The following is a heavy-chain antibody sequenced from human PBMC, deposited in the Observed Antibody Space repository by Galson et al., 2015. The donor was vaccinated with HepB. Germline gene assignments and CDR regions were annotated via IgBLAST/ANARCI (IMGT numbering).Heavy chain of an antibody. D-gene: IGHD6-19*01. CDR2: IWFDGSAT. CDR1: GFTFSRYG. J-gene: IGHJ5*02. V-gene: IGHV3-33*01. CDR3: ARDAPFDNSGWTNWFDP. Sequence: SLRLSCAASGFTFSRYGMHWVRQAPGKGLEWVAAIWFDGSATFYRDSVKGRFSISRDDSKNILYLQMNSLRAEDTAVYSCARDAPFDNSGWTNWFDPWGQGTLVTVSS.